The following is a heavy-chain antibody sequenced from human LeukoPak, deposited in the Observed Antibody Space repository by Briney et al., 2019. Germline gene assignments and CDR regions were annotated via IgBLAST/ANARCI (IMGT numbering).Heavy chain of an antibody. Sequence: GASVTVSCKASGYTFIDYYKHWVRQAPGQGLEWMGIINPSSGSTNYAQKFQGRVALTRDTSTSTVYMELSSLRSEDTAVYYCATDRLRITIFGVVIIPFGYWGQGTLVTVSS. D-gene: IGHD3-3*01. CDR1: GYTFIDYY. J-gene: IGHJ4*02. V-gene: IGHV1-46*01. CDR2: INPSSGST. CDR3: ATDRLRITIFGVVIIPFGY.